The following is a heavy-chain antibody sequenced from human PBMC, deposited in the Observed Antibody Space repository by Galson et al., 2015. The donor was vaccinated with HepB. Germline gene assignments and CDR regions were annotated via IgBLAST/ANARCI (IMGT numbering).Heavy chain of an antibody. V-gene: IGHV3-74*01. CDR1: GFTFSSYW. Sequence: SLRLSCAASGFTFSSYWMHWVRQAPGKGLVWVSRINSDGSSTSYADSVKGRSTISRDNAKNTLYLQMNSLRAEDTAVYYCARESMVRGDAFDIWGQGTMVTVSS. CDR2: INSDGSST. D-gene: IGHD3-10*01. J-gene: IGHJ3*02. CDR3: ARESMVRGDAFDI.